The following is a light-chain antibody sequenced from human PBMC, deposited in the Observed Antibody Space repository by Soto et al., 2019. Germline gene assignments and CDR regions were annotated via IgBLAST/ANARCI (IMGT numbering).Light chain of an antibody. V-gene: IGKV3-20*01. CDR3: QQYGGSPRVS. Sequence: EIVLTQSPGALSLSPGERATLCCRASQSVSDNYLAWYQQKPGQAPRLLIYGASTRATGTPDRFSGSGSGTDFTLTISRLEPEDFAVYYCQQYGGSPRVSFGGGTKWEIK. J-gene: IGKJ4*01. CDR2: GAS. CDR1: QSVSDNY.